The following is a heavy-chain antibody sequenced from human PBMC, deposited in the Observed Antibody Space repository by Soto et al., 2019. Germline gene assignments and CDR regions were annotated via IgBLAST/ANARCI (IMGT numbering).Heavy chain of an antibody. D-gene: IGHD3-22*01. CDR3: AGLYHYDSSGYYDY. Sequence: ASVKVSCKASGNSFTTYYMHWVRQAPGQGLEWMGIINPSGGRTTYAQKFQGRVTMTRDTSTSTFHMELSSQTSEDTAVYYCAGLYHYDSSGYYDYWGQGTLVTVSS. J-gene: IGHJ4*02. CDR1: GNSFTTYY. CDR2: INPSGGRT. V-gene: IGHV1-46*01.